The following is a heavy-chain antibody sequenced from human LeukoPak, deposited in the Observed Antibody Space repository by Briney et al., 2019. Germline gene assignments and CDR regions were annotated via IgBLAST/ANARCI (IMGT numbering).Heavy chain of an antibody. D-gene: IGHD3-22*01. V-gene: IGHV1-69*05. Sequence: SVKVSCKASGGTFSSYAISWVRQAPGQGLEWMGGIIPIFGTANYAQKLQGRVTMTTDTSTSTAYMELRSLRSDDTAVYYCAREGGGYYDSSDDYWGQGTLVTVSS. CDR3: AREGGGYYDSSDDY. CDR2: IIPIFGTA. CDR1: GGTFSSYA. J-gene: IGHJ4*02.